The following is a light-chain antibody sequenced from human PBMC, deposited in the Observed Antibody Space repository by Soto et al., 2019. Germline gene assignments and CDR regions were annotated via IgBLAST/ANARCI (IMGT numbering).Light chain of an antibody. CDR2: GAS. V-gene: IGKV3-11*01. CDR1: QSVSNNY. J-gene: IGKJ5*01. CDR3: QQRSNWPIT. Sequence: IVLTQSPGTLSLSPWERATLSCRASQSVSNNYLAWYQQKPGQAPRLLIYGASNRATGIPARFSGSGSGTDFTLTISSLEPEDFAVYYCQQRSNWPITFGQGTRLEIK.